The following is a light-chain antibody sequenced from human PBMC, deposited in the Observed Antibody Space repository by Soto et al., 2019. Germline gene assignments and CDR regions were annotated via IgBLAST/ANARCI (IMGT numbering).Light chain of an antibody. J-gene: IGKJ1*01. CDR1: QSISSSF. Sequence: EIVLTQSPGTLSLSPGERATLSCRASQSISSSFLARYQQRLGQAPRLLIYGTSSRATGIPDRFSGSGSGTDFTLTISRLEPEDFAMYYCQQYDASPWTFGQGTKVEAK. V-gene: IGKV3-20*01. CDR3: QQYDASPWT. CDR2: GTS.